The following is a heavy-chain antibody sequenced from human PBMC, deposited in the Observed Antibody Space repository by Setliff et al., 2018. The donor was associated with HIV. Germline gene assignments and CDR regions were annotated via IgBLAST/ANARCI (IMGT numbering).Heavy chain of an antibody. CDR1: GGSLSSGSFY. V-gene: IGHV4-61*02. J-gene: IGHJ3*02. CDR2: IYSTGTT. D-gene: IGHD3-22*01. Sequence: PSETLSLTCTVSGGSLSSGSFYWTWIRQPAGKGLEWIGRIYSTGTTNYNPSLKGRVTISVDTSKNQLSLKLSSVIAADTAVYYCARAVTPNYSDLSADLRGGFDIWGQGTVVTVSS. CDR3: ARAVTPNYSDLSADLRGGFDI.